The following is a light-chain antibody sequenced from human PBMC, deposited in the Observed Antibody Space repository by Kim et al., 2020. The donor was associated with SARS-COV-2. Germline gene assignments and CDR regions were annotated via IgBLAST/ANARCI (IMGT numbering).Light chain of an antibody. Sequence: DIQMTQSPSSLSASVGDRVTITCRASESVGTYLNWYQQKPGKAPNLLIYSASYLQSGVPSRFSGGGSGTEFTLTISSLQPEDYATYFCQQTCSSLTFTFGQGTQLEIK. CDR3: QQTCSSLTFT. V-gene: IGKV1-39*01. J-gene: IGKJ5*01. CDR1: ESVGTY. CDR2: SAS.